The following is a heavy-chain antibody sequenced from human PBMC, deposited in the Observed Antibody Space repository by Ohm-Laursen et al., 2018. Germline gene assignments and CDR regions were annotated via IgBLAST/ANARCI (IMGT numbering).Heavy chain of an antibody. D-gene: IGHD6-19*01. CDR3: AKAPEAVAGTIDY. V-gene: IGHV3-23*01. J-gene: IGHJ4*02. CDR1: GFTFSSYV. CDR2: ISGSGADA. Sequence: SLRLSCTASGFTFSSYVMTWVRQAPGKGLEWVSAISGSGADAYYADSVKGRFTISRDNSKNTLYLQMNSLRAEDTAVYYCAKAPEAVAGTIDYWGQGTLVTVSS.